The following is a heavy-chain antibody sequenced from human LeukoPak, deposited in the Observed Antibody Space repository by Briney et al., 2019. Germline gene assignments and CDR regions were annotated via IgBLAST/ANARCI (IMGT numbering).Heavy chain of an antibody. CDR2: ISGSGGST. Sequence: GGSLSLSCAASGFTFSSYAMSWGRQAPGKGLEWVSAISGSGGSTYYADSVKGRFTTSRDNSKNTLYLQMNSLRAEDTAVYYCARGQIRFTYYYYMDVWGKGTTVTVSS. D-gene: IGHD3-3*01. CDR1: GFTFSSYA. CDR3: ARGQIRFTYYYYMDV. J-gene: IGHJ6*03. V-gene: IGHV3-23*01.